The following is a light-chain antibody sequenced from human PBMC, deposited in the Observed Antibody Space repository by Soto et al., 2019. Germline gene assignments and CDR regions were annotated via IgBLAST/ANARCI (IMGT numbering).Light chain of an antibody. V-gene: IGKV3-11*01. CDR2: DAS. Sequence: DIVLNQSPATLPLSALDIATLSCRASQSVSSYLAWFQQKLGQAPRLLIYDASNRATGIPARFSGSGSGTDFPLTISSLAPEDFAVYYCQLRINWPTFGEGTKVDI. CDR3: QLRINWPT. CDR1: QSVSSY. J-gene: IGKJ1*01.